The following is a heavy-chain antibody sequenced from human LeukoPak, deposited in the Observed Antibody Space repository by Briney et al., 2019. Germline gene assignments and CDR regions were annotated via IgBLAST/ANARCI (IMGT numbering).Heavy chain of an antibody. V-gene: IGHV4-34*01. CDR2: INHSGST. Sequence: KPSETLSLTCAVSGASISSGGYSWSWIRQPPGKGLEWIGEINHSGSTNYNPSLKSRVTISVDTSKNQFSLKLSSVTAADTAVYYCARDVAAADYWGQGTLVTVSS. D-gene: IGHD6-13*01. CDR3: ARDVAAADY. CDR1: GASISSGGYS. J-gene: IGHJ4*02.